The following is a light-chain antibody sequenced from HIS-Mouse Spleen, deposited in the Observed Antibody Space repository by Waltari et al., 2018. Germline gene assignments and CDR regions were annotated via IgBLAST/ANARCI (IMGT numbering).Light chain of an antibody. V-gene: IGLV2-11*01. CDR1: SSDVGGYNY. CDR2: DVS. J-gene: IGLJ3*02. Sequence: QPALTQPRSVSGSPGQSVTIPCTGTSSDVGGYNYVSWYQQHPGKAPKLMSYDVSKRPSGVPNRFSGSKSGNPASLTISGLQAEDEADYYCCSYAGSYTWVFGGGTKLTVL. CDR3: CSYAGSYTWV.